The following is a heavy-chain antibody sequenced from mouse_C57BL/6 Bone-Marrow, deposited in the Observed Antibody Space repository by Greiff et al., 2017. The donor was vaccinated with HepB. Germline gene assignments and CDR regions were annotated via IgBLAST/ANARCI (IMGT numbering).Heavy chain of an antibody. J-gene: IGHJ3*01. Sequence: QVQLKQSGAELVKPGASVKLSCKASGYTFTSYWMQWVKQRPGQGLEWIGEIDPSDSYTNYNQKFKGKATLTVDTSSSTAYMQLSSLTSEDSAVYYCARGGYPWFAYWGQGTLVTVSA. CDR1: GYTFTSYW. V-gene: IGHV1-50*01. D-gene: IGHD2-2*01. CDR2: IDPSDSYT. CDR3: ARGGYPWFAY.